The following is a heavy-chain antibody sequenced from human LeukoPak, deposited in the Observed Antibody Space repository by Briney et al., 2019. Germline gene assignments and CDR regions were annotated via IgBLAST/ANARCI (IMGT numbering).Heavy chain of an antibody. Sequence: SETLSLTCTVSGGPISSYYWSWIRQPPGKGLEWIGYIYYSGSTNYNPSLKSRVTISVDTSKNQFSLKLSSVTAADTAVYYCERVTPSYYYGSGSPDAFDIWGQGTMVTVSS. CDR1: GGPISSYY. CDR3: ERVTPSYYYGSGSPDAFDI. CDR2: IYYSGST. V-gene: IGHV4-59*01. J-gene: IGHJ3*02. D-gene: IGHD3-10*01.